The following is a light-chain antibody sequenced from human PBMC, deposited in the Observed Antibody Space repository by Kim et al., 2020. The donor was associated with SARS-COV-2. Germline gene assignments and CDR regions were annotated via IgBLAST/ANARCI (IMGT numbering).Light chain of an antibody. CDR1: RSVSGNY. CDR3: QQYGSAPDT. Sequence: DIVMTQSPGTLSVSPGERATLSCRASRSVSGNYLAWFQQKPGQAPRLLIYGATSRAAGIPDKFSGSGSGTDFTHTISRLEPDDIAVYYCQQYGSAPDTFGPGTKLEIK. CDR2: GAT. J-gene: IGKJ2*01. V-gene: IGKV3-20*01.